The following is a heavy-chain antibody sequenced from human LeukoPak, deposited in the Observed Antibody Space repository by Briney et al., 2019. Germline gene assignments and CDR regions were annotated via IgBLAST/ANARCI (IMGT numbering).Heavy chain of an antibody. Sequence: PSETLSLTCTVSGGSISSYYWSWIRQPPGKGLEWIGYIYYSGSANYNPSLKSRVTISVDTSKNQFSLKLSSVTAADTAVYYCARARYSSSWACDYWGQGTLVTVSS. J-gene: IGHJ4*02. CDR3: ARARYSSSWACDY. CDR1: GGSISSYY. D-gene: IGHD6-13*01. V-gene: IGHV4-59*01. CDR2: IYYSGSA.